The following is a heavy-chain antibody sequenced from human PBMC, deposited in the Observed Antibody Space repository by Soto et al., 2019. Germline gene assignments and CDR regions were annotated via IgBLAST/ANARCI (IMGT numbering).Heavy chain of an antibody. CDR2: SSATGAGT. J-gene: IGHJ4*02. Sequence: GSLRLSCAASGFTFSSYGMTWVRQAPGKGLEWVSFSSATGAGTYYADSVKGRFTISRDNSKNTLYLQMTSLRADDTAVYYCAKDRRAGGNYGFYSDFWGQGALVTVSS. D-gene: IGHD1-7*01. CDR1: GFTFSSYG. CDR3: AKDRRAGGNYGFYSDF. V-gene: IGHV3-23*01.